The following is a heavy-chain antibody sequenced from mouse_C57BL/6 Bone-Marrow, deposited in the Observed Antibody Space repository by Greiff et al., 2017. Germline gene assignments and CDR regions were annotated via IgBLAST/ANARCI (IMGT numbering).Heavy chain of an antibody. Sequence: QVQLKESGPGLVQPSQSLSITCTVSGFSLTSYGVHWVRQSPGKGLEWLGVIWIGGSTDYNAAFISRLSISKDNSKSQVFFKMNSLQADDTAIYYCARNGYYGNYYAMDYWGQGTSVTVSS. V-gene: IGHV2-2*01. CDR1: GFSLTSYG. J-gene: IGHJ4*01. CDR3: ARNGYYGNYYAMDY. D-gene: IGHD2-1*01. CDR2: IWIGGST.